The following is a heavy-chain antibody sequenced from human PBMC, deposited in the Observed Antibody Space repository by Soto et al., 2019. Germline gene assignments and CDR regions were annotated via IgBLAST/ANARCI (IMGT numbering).Heavy chain of an antibody. CDR2: IYYSGST. CDR3: ARHAGYCSGGSCYPTPPNNWFDP. D-gene: IGHD2-15*01. CDR1: GGSISSSSYY. J-gene: IGHJ5*02. V-gene: IGHV4-39*01. Sequence: TLSLTCTVSGGSISSSSYYCGWIRQPPGKGLEWIGSIYYSGSTYYNPSLKSRVTISVDTSKNQLSLKLSSVTAADTAVYYCARHAGYCSGGSCYPTPPNNWFDPWGQGTLVTVSS.